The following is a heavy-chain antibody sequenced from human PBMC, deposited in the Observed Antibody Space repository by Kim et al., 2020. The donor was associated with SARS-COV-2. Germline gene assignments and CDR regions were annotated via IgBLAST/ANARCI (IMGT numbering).Heavy chain of an antibody. CDR1: GGSISSGGYY. CDR3: ARGRVTVVISALDY. J-gene: IGHJ4*02. D-gene: IGHD2-15*01. V-gene: IGHV4-31*03. CDR2: IYYSGST. Sequence: SETLSLTCTVSGGSISSGGYYWSWIRQHPGKGLEWIGYIYYSGSTYYNPSLKSRVTISVDTSKNQFSLKLSSVTAADTAVYYCARGRVTVVISALDYWGQGTLVTVPS.